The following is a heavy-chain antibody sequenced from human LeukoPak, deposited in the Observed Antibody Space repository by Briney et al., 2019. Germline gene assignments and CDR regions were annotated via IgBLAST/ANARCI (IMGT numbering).Heavy chain of an antibody. D-gene: IGHD2-15*01. CDR2: IYYSGST. Sequence: PSETLSLTCTVSGGSISSYYWSWIRQPPGKGLEWIGYIYYSGSTNYNPSLKSRVTISVDTSKNQFSLKLSSVTAADTAVYYCARAPTVYCSGGSCPGYFDYWGQGTLVTVSS. CDR1: GGSISSYY. CDR3: ARAPTVYCSGGSCPGYFDY. V-gene: IGHV4-59*01. J-gene: IGHJ4*02.